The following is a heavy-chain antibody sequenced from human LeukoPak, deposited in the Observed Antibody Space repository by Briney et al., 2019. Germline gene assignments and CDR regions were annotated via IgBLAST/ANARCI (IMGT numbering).Heavy chain of an antibody. CDR2: SKSESDGGTT. J-gene: IGHJ3*02. CDR1: GFAFTNAW. V-gene: IGHV3-15*01. Sequence: GGSLRLSRAASGFAFTNAWMNWVRQAPGKGPEWVGRSKSESDGGTTDYNTPVKGRFIISRDDSRSTLYLQMNSLKSEDTAVYYCTTDAAARDAFDIWGQGTTVTVSS. CDR3: TTDAAARDAFDI. D-gene: IGHD6-25*01.